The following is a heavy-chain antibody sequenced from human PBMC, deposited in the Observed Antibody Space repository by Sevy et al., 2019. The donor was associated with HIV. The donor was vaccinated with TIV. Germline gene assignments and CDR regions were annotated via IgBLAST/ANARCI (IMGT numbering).Heavy chain of an antibody. CDR1: GGSISSYY. V-gene: IGHV4-59*01. CDR2: IYYSGAT. D-gene: IGHD5-18*01. Sequence: SETLSLTCTVSGGSISSYYWNWIRQAPGKGLEWIGYIYYSGATNYYPSLKTRATISVDTSNNQFSLRLTSVTAADTAVYFCARGIYSYGYWREFDYWGQGTLVTVSS. CDR3: ARGIYSYGYWREFDY. J-gene: IGHJ4*02.